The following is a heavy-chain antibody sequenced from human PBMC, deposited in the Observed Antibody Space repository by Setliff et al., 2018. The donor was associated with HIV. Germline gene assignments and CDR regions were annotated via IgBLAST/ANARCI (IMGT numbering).Heavy chain of an antibody. CDR2: IHHSGST. Sequence: SETLSLTCAVSGYSISSGCYWGWIRQPPGKGLEWIGEIHHSGSTNNNPSLKSRVTISLAASKNQFSLKLRSVTVADTAVYFCARGPVVGFDSWGQGTLVTVSS. J-gene: IGHJ4*02. V-gene: IGHV4-38-2*01. CDR3: ARGPVVGFDS. D-gene: IGHD2-15*01. CDR1: GYSISSGCY.